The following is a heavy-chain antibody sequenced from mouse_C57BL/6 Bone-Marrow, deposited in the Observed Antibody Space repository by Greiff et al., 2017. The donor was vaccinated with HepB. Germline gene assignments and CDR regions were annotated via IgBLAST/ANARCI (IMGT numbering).Heavy chain of an antibody. D-gene: IGHD3-3*01. V-gene: IGHV1-26*01. Sequence: VQLQQSGPELVKPGASVKISCKASGYTFTDYYMNWVKQSHGKSLEWIGDINPNNGGTSYNQKFKGKATLTVDKSSSTAYMELRSLTSEDSAVYYCARGTSSNFDYWGQGTTLTVSS. J-gene: IGHJ2*01. CDR1: GYTFTDYY. CDR3: ARGTSSNFDY. CDR2: INPNNGGT.